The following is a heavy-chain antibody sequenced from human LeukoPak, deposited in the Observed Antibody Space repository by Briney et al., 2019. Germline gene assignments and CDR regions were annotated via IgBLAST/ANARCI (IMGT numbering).Heavy chain of an antibody. CDR2: IKGDGSKK. CDR3: ARDSPQGNNWSSEPNFDY. Sequence: GGSLRLSCKASGLPLSRYWMSWVRQAPGKGREWVADIKGDGSKKYYADSVKGRFTISRDNAENSLYLQMNSLRDEDTAVYFCARDSPQGNNWSSEPNFDYWGQGILVTVSS. D-gene: IGHD1-1*01. V-gene: IGHV3-7*04. J-gene: IGHJ4*02. CDR1: GLPLSRYW.